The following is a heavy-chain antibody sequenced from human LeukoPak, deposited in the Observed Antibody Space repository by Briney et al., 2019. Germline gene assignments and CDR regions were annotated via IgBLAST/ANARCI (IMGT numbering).Heavy chain of an antibody. CDR3: ARGGGYCSGGGCHIDY. J-gene: IGHJ4*02. CDR1: GGSISSYY. V-gene: IGHV4-59*01. CDR2: IYYSGST. Sequence: SETLSLTCTVSGGSISSYYWSWIRQPPGKGLEWIGYIYYSGSTNYNPSLKSRVTISVDTSKNQFSLKLSSVTAADTAVYYCARGGGYCSGGGCHIDYWGQGTLVTVSS. D-gene: IGHD2-15*01.